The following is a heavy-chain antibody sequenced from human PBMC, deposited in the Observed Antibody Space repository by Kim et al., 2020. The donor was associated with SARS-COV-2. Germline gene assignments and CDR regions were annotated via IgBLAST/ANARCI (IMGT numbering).Heavy chain of an antibody. J-gene: IGHJ4*02. V-gene: IGHV3-30*18. CDR3: AKETTARTSTTLDS. CDR2: VSHDGRIQ. D-gene: IGHD2-2*01. Sequence: GSLRLSCAASGFTFSNYGMQWVRQAPGKGLEWVAVVSHDGRIQYYLDSVKGRFTISRDNSQNTVYLQMSRLRLEDTAVYYCAKETTARTSTTLDSWGQG. CDR1: GFTFSNYG.